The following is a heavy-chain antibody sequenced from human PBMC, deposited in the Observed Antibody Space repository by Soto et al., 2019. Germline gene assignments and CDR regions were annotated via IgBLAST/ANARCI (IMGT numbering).Heavy chain of an antibody. CDR1: GFTFSTYD. V-gene: IGHV3-23*01. J-gene: IGHJ3*02. Sequence: PGGSLRLSCAASGFTFSTYDMSWVRQAPGKGLEWVSGIGGSGDSTYYADPVKGRFTISRDNSKNTIHLQMKSLRADDTAVYYCARDGPCATYGFDIWGQGTMVTVSS. CDR2: IGGSGDST. CDR3: ARDGPCATYGFDI.